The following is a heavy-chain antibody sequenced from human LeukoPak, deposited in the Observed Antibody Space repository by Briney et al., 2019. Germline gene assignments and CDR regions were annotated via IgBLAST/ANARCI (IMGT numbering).Heavy chain of an antibody. CDR3: ARTNVEMAAVDY. CDR2: IYPGDSHT. V-gene: IGHV5-51*03. Sequence: PGESLKVSCKGSGYSFTSYWIGWVRQMPGKGLEGMGIIYPGDSHTRYSPSFQGPPTLSAHKSIRPAYLQWSSLKASDTAMYYCARTNVEMAAVDYWGQGTLVTVSS. J-gene: IGHJ4*02. D-gene: IGHD5-24*01. CDR1: GYSFTSYW.